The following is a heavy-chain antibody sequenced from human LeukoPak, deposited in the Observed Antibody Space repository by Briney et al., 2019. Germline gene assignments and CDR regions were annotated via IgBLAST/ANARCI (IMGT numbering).Heavy chain of an antibody. CDR3: ARDLRSYGSGRRTSGY. CDR1: GFIFSSYG. V-gene: IGHV3-7*01. Sequence: PGGSLRLSCAASGFIFSSYGMSWVRQAPGKGLEWVANIKQDGSEKYYVDSVKGRFTISRDNAKNSLYLQMNSLRAEDTAVYYCARDLRSYGSGRRTSGYWGQGTLVTVSS. D-gene: IGHD3-10*01. CDR2: IKQDGSEK. J-gene: IGHJ4*02.